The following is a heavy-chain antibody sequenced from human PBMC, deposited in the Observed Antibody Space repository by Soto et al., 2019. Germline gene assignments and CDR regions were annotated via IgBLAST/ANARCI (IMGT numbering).Heavy chain of an antibody. CDR2: ISSNGGST. D-gene: IGHD3-9*01. J-gene: IGHJ6*02. Sequence: GGSLRLSCSASGFTFSSYAMHWVRQAPGKGLEYVSAISSNGGSTYYADSVKGRFTISRDNSKNTLYLQMSSLRAEDTAVYYCVKGTKDYDILTGIYYYYGMDVWGQGTTVTVSS. CDR3: VKGTKDYDILTGIYYYYGMDV. V-gene: IGHV3-64D*08. CDR1: GFTFSSYA.